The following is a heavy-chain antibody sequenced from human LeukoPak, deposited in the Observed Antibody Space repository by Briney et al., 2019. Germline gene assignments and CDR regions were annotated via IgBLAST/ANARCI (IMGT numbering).Heavy chain of an antibody. CDR2: IYTTGSTTGST. Sequence: KASETLSLTCTVSGGSISSGSYYWNWIRQPAGKGLEWIGRIYTTGSTTGSTTYNPSLKSRVTISVDRSKNQFSLKLSSVTAADTAVYYCAREKRDSSSFLFDYWGQGTLVTVSS. CDR3: AREKRDSSSFLFDY. D-gene: IGHD6-6*01. V-gene: IGHV4-61*02. J-gene: IGHJ4*02. CDR1: GGSISSGSYY.